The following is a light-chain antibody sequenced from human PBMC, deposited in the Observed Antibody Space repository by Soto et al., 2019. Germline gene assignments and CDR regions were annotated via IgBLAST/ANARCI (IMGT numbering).Light chain of an antibody. V-gene: IGKV1-5*03. CDR3: QEYNTLWT. J-gene: IGKJ1*01. CDR2: KAS. CDR1: QSISSW. Sequence: DIQMTQSPSTLSASLGVRVTITCRTSQSISSWLAWYQQKPGKAPKLLIYKASTLQTGVPSRFSGSGSGLEFTLTISSLQPDDFATYYCQEYNTLWTFGQGTKVEMK.